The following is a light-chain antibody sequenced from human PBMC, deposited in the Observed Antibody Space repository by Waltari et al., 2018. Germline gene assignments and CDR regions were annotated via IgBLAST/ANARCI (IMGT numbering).Light chain of an antibody. V-gene: IGKV3-20*01. CDR1: QSISKY. CDR3: QKYERLPAT. Sequence: EIMLTQSPATLSLSPGVRATLSCRASQSISKYLAWYQQKPGQAPRLLIYETSRRATGIPDRFSGSGSGTDFSLTISRLEPEDFAVYYCQKYERLPATFGQGTKVEFK. J-gene: IGKJ1*01. CDR2: ETS.